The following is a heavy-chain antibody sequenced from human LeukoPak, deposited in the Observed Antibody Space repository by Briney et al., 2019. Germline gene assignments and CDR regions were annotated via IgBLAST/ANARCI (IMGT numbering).Heavy chain of an antibody. V-gene: IGHV3-11*04. CDR2: ISSSGSTI. CDR1: GFIFSDYY. CDR3: ARVRTPPWKAAAPAYFDY. J-gene: IGHJ4*02. D-gene: IGHD6-13*01. Sequence: GGSLRLSCAASGFIFSDYYMSWIRQAPGKGLEWVSYISSSGSTIYYADSVKGRFTISRDNAKNSLYLQMNSLRAEDTAVYYCARVRTPPWKAAAPAYFDYWGQGTLVTVSS.